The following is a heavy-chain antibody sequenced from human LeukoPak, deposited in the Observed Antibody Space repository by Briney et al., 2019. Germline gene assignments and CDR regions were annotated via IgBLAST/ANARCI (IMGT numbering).Heavy chain of an antibody. CDR3: AKAWPYYYDSSGYSSYYFDY. D-gene: IGHD3-22*01. CDR1: GFTFDDYA. J-gene: IGHJ4*02. CDR2: ISGDGGST. Sequence: PGGSLRLSCAASGFTFDDYAMQWVRQAPGKGLEWVSLISGDGGSTYYADSVKGRFTISRDNSKNSLYLQMNSLRTEDTALYYCAKAWPYYYDSSGYSSYYFDYWGQGTLDTVSS. V-gene: IGHV3-43*02.